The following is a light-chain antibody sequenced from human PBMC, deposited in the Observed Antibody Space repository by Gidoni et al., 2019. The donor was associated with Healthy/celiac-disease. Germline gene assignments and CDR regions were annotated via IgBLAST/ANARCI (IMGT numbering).Light chain of an antibody. Sequence: EIVLTQSPATLSLSPGERATLSCRASQSVSSYLAWYQQQPGQAPRLLIYDASNRATGIPARFSGSGSGTDFTLTISSLEPEDFAVYYCQQRSNWPPEYTFXQXTKLEIK. CDR2: DAS. J-gene: IGKJ2*01. CDR1: QSVSSY. V-gene: IGKV3-11*01. CDR3: QQRSNWPPEYT.